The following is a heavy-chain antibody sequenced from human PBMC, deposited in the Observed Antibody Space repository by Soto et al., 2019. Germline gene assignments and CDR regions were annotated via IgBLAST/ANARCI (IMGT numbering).Heavy chain of an antibody. Sequence: SETLSLTCTVSGGSISSYYWSWIRQPPGKGLEWIGYIYYSGSTNYNPSLKSRVTISVDTSKNQFSLKLSSVTAADTAVYYCARDRPYYYGSGSIYYYYMDVWGKGTTVTVSS. J-gene: IGHJ6*03. CDR1: GGSISSYY. D-gene: IGHD3-10*01. CDR3: ARDRPYYYGSGSIYYYYMDV. V-gene: IGHV4-59*01. CDR2: IYYSGST.